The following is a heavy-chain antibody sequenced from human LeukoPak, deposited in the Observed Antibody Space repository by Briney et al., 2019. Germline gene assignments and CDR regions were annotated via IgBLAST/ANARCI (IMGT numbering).Heavy chain of an antibody. CDR1: GGSISSYY. Sequence: SETLSLTCTVSGGSISSYYWSWIRQPPGKGLEWIGYIYYSGSTNYNPSLKSRVTISVDTSKNQFSLKLSSVTAADTAVYYCARDGGGIGMDVWGQGTTVTVSS. D-gene: IGHD3-16*01. CDR2: IYYSGST. J-gene: IGHJ6*02. V-gene: IGHV4-59*01. CDR3: ARDGGGIGMDV.